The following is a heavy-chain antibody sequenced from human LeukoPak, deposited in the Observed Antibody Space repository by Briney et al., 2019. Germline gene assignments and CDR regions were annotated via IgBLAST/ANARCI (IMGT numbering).Heavy chain of an antibody. CDR1: GGSFSGYY. J-gene: IGHJ5*02. D-gene: IGHD6-13*01. CDR2: INHSGST. V-gene: IGHV4-34*01. Sequence: TPSETLSLTCAVYGGSFSGYYWSWIRQPPGKGLEWIGEINHSGSTNYNPSLKSRVTISVDTSKNQFSLKLSSVTAAGTAVYYCARGGVYSSSWYKYNWFDPWGQGTLVTVSS. CDR3: ARGGVYSSSWYKYNWFDP.